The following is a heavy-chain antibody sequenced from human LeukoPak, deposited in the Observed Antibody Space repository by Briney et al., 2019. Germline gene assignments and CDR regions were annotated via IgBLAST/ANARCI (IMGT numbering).Heavy chain of an antibody. D-gene: IGHD6-19*01. CDR2: INPSGGST. J-gene: IGHJ5*02. Sequence: ASVKVSCKASGYTFTSCYMHWVRQAPGQGLEWMGIINPSGGSTSYAQKFQGRVTMTRDMSTSTVYMELSSLRSEDTAVYYCARVWRPMYSSSGWYGYNWFDPWGQGTLVTVSA. CDR3: ARVWRPMYSSSGWYGYNWFDP. CDR1: GYTFTSCY. V-gene: IGHV1-46*01.